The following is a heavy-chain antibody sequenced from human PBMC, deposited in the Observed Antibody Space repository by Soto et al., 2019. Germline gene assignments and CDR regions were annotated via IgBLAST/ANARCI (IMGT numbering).Heavy chain of an antibody. CDR2: LYSGGNT. CDR1: EFTVTNNE. Sequence: GGSLRLSCAASEFTVTNNEMSWVRQAPGKGLEWVSILYSGGNTYYADSVEGRFTISRDGSKNTLYLHMNSLRAEDTAVYYCALRRVAYADFWGQGTRVTVSS. CDR3: ALRRVAYADF. D-gene: IGHD2-2*01. V-gene: IGHV3-53*01. J-gene: IGHJ4*02.